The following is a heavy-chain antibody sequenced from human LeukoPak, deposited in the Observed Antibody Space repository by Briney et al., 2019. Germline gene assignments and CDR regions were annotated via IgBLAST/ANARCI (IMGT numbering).Heavy chain of an antibody. CDR1: GFTFSSYA. V-gene: IGHV3-30*04. J-gene: IGHJ4*02. CDR2: ISYDGSNK. Sequence: PGGSLRLSCAASGFTFSSYAMHWVRQAPGKGLEWVAVISYDGSNKYYADSVKGRFTISRDNSKNTLYLQMNSLRAEDTAVYYCARVGTAMVFDYWGQGTLVTVSS. CDR3: ARVGTAMVFDY. D-gene: IGHD5-18*01.